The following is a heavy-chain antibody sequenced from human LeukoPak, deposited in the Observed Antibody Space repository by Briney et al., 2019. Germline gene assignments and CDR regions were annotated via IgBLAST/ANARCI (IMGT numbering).Heavy chain of an antibody. CDR2: MSYGGQNE. J-gene: IGHJ4*02. V-gene: IGHV3-30*03. Sequence: GGSLRLSCAASGLTFSGYDMHWVRQAPGKGPEWVAVMSYGGQNERYADSVKGRFTISRDNAKNSLYLQMNSLRAEDTAVYYCTRDTPFGGYWGQGTLATVSS. CDR1: GLTFSGYD. CDR3: TRDTPFGGY. D-gene: IGHD3-16*01.